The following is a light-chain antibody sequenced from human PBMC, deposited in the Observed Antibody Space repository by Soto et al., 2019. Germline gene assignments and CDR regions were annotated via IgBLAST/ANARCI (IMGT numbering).Light chain of an antibody. CDR3: QQYGSSYT. CDR1: QSVSSSY. CDR2: GAS. V-gene: IGKV3-20*01. J-gene: IGKJ2*01. Sequence: EIVLTQSPGTLSLSPGERATLSCRASQSVSSSYVAWYQQKPGQAPRLLIYGASSRATGIPDRFSGSGSGTDFTLTISRLEPEDFAVYYCQQYGSSYTFGQGTKVDIK.